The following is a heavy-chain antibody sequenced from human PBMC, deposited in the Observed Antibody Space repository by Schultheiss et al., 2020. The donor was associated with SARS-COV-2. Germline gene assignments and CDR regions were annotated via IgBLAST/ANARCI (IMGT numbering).Heavy chain of an antibody. Sequence: SQTLSLTCTVSGGSISSSSYYWGWIRQPPGKGLEWIGSIYYSGSTCYNPSLKSRVTISVDTSKNQFSLKLSSVTAADTAVYYCARTYYYDSSGYNWGQGTLVTVSS. CDR3: ARTYYYDSSGYN. V-gene: IGHV4-39*01. CDR1: GGSISSSSYY. CDR2: IYYSGST. D-gene: IGHD3-22*01. J-gene: IGHJ4*02.